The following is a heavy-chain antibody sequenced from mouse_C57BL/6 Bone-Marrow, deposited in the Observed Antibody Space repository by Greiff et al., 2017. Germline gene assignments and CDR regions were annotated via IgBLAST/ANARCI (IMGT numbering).Heavy chain of an antibody. CDR3: ARYLTGPFAY. Sequence: VQLQQPGAELVKPGASVKLSCKASGYTFTSYWMHWVKQRPEQGLEWIGRIDPANGNTKYAPKFQGKATITADTSSNTAYLQLSSLTSEDTAIYYCARYLTGPFAYWGQGTLVTVSA. CDR2: IDPANGNT. V-gene: IGHV14-3*01. J-gene: IGHJ3*01. CDR1: GYTFTSYW. D-gene: IGHD4-1*01.